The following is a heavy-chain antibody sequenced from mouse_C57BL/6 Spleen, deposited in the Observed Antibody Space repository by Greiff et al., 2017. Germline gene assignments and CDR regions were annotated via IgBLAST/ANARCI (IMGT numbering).Heavy chain of an antibody. CDR1: GFTFSSYG. V-gene: IGHV5-6*01. D-gene: IGHD2-1*01. Sequence: EVQRVESGGDLVKPGGSLKLSCAASGFTFSSYGMSWVRQTPDKRLEWVATISSGGSYTYYPDSVKGRFTISRDNAKNTLYLQMSSLKSEDTAMYYCARRSYGNAAWFAYWGQGTLVTVSA. CDR2: ISSGGSYT. J-gene: IGHJ3*01. CDR3: ARRSYGNAAWFAY.